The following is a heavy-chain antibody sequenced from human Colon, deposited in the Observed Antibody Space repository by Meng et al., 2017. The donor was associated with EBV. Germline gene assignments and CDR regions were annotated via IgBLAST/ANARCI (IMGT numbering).Heavy chain of an antibody. CDR3: GTLKYTSGFYGPAY. V-gene: IGHV7-4-1*02. CDR2: ISTNTGNP. J-gene: IGHJ4*02. CDR1: GYTFTRYP. Sequence: VHLLQSGSEFKKLGASVKLSCKASGYTFTRYPMNWVRQAPGQGLEWMGWISTNTGNPTYAQGFTGRFVFSVDTSVSTAYLQISSLKAEDTAVYYCGTLKYTSGFYGPAYWGQGALVTVSS. D-gene: IGHD6-19*01.